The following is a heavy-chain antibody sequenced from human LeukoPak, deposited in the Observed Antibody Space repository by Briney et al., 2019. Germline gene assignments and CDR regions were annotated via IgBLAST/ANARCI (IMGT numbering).Heavy chain of an antibody. CDR3: ARGSAMIVSH. J-gene: IGHJ4*02. D-gene: IGHD3-22*01. V-gene: IGHV4-30-4*01. Sequence: SETRSLTCTVSGGSISSGDYYWSWIRQPPGKGLEWIGYIYYSGSTYYNPSLKSRVTISVDTSKNQFSLKLSSVTAADTAVYYCARGSAMIVSHWGQGTLVTVSS. CDR2: IYYSGST. CDR1: GGSISSGDYY.